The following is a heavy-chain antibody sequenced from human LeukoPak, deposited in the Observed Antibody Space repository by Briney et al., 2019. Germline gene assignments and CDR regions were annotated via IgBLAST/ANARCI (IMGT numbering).Heavy chain of an antibody. J-gene: IGHJ6*03. CDR3: ARGKRVAARPFYYYYMDV. D-gene: IGHD6-6*01. CDR1: GYTFTSYD. Sequence: GASVKVSCKASGYTFTSYDINWVRQATGQGLEWMGWMNPNSGNTGYAQKFQGRVTITRNTSISTAYMELSSLRSEDTAVYYCARGKRVAARPFYYYYMDVWGKGTTVTVSS. V-gene: IGHV1-8*03. CDR2: MNPNSGNT.